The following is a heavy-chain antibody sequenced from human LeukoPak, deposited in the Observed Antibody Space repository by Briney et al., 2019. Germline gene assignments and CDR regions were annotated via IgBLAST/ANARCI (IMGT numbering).Heavy chain of an antibody. CDR3: ATRDYFDY. CDR1: GFAFRGNW. CDR2: INSDGSST. V-gene: IGHV3-74*01. Sequence: PGGSLRLSCAVSGFAFRGNWMHWVRQAPGKGLVWVSRINSDGSSTSYADSVKGRFTISRDNAKNTLYLQMNSLRAEDTAVYYCATRDYFDYWGQGTLVSVSS. J-gene: IGHJ4*02.